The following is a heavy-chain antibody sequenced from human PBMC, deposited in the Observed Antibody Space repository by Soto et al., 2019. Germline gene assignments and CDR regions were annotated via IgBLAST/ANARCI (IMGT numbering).Heavy chain of an antibody. Sequence: PGESLKISCKASGYSFTTYWIGWVRQMPGKGLEWMGIIYPGDSDTKYSPSLQGQVTISADTSITTAYLQWTSLKASDTAMYYCARTSAAGNYYYGMDVWGQGTTVTVSS. D-gene: IGHD6-13*01. CDR1: GYSFTTYW. CDR3: ARTSAAGNYYYGMDV. V-gene: IGHV5-51*01. CDR2: IYPGDSDT. J-gene: IGHJ6*02.